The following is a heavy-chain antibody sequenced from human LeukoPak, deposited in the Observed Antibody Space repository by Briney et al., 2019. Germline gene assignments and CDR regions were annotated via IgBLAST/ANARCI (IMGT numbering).Heavy chain of an antibody. CDR1: GFTFSTDV. CDR3: ARGGYSGTCYFDY. J-gene: IGHJ4*02. CDR2: VWYDGSNI. D-gene: IGHD1-26*01. Sequence: GGSLRLSCAASGFTFSTDVLHWVRRAPGRGLEGVAVVWYDGSNIHYVDSVKGRFTISRDNSKSTLYLQMNSLTAEDTAVYYCARGGYSGTCYFDYWGQGTLVTVSS. V-gene: IGHV3-33*01.